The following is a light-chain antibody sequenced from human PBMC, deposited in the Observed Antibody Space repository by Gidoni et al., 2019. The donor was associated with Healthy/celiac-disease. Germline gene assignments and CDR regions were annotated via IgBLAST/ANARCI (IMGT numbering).Light chain of an antibody. CDR1: SSNIGSNT. CDR2: SNN. V-gene: IGLV1-44*01. Sequence: QSVLTQPPSASGTPGQRVTISCSGSSSNIGSNTVNWYQQLPGTAPKLLIYSNNQRPSGVPDRFSGSSLNEADYYCAAWDDSLNEVFGGGTKLTVL. J-gene: IGLJ2*01. CDR3: AAWDDSLNEV.